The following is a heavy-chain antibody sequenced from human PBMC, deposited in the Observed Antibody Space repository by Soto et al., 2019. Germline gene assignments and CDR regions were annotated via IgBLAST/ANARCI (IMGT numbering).Heavy chain of an antibody. CDR3: TREDSIIIPAVADF. Sequence: GGSLRLSCAVSGFTFTNYGFNWVRQAPGKGLEWVSSVSKSDYTYYSDSVKGRFTISRDNAKHSVSLQMNNLRAEDTAVYYCTREDSIIIPAVADFWGQGTLVTVSS. V-gene: IGHV3-21*01. CDR2: VSKSDYT. J-gene: IGHJ4*02. D-gene: IGHD6-19*01. CDR1: GFTFTNYG.